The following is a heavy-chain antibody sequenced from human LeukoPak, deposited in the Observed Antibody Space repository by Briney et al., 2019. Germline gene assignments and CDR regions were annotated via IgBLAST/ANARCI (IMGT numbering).Heavy chain of an antibody. CDR3: ARDYYYDSSGYWDYYFDY. CDR1: GFTFSTFE. CDR2: ISSSDSTT. D-gene: IGHD3-22*01. Sequence: GGSLRLSCAASGFTFSTFEMNWVRQAPGKGLEWVSYISSSDSTTYYADSVKGRFTISRDNAKNSLYLQMNSLRAEDTAVYYCARDYYYDSSGYWDYYFDYWGQGTLVSVSS. J-gene: IGHJ4*02. V-gene: IGHV3-48*03.